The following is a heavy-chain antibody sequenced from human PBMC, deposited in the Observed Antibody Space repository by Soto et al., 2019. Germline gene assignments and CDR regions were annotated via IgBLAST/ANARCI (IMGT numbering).Heavy chain of an antibody. Sequence: SETLSLTCAVSGGSISSSNWWSWVRQPPGKGLEWIGEIYHSRSTNYNPSLKSRVTISVDKSKNQFSLKLSSVTAADTAVYYCARGRIAAAGREDYWGQGTLVTVSS. V-gene: IGHV4-4*02. CDR2: IYHSRST. J-gene: IGHJ4*02. CDR3: ARGRIAAAGREDY. CDR1: GGSISSSNW. D-gene: IGHD6-13*01.